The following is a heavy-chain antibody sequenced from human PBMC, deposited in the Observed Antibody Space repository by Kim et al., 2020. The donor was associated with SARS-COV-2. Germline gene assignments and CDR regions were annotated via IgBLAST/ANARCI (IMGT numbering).Heavy chain of an antibody. J-gene: IGHJ4*02. V-gene: IGHV3-11*06. Sequence: GRFSISRDNAKNSLYLQMDSLRAEDTAVYYCARERAYDYDTSGYRFYFDYWGQGALVTVSS. CDR3: ARERAYDYDTSGYRFYFDY. D-gene: IGHD3-22*01.